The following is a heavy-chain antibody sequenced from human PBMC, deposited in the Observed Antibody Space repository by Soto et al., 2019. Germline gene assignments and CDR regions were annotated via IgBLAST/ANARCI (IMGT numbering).Heavy chain of an antibody. D-gene: IGHD2-8*01. Sequence: ASVKVSCKASGYTFTSYDINWVRQATGQGLEWMGRMNPNSGNTGYVQKFQGRVIMTRNTSISTAYMELSSLRSEDTAVYYCARSGCCTNGVPYYYGMDVWGQGTTVTVSS. CDR3: ARSGCCTNGVPYYYGMDV. V-gene: IGHV1-8*01. CDR2: MNPNSGNT. J-gene: IGHJ6*02. CDR1: GYTFTSYD.